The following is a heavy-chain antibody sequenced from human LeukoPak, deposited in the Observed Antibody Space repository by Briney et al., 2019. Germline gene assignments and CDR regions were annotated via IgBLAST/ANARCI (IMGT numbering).Heavy chain of an antibody. V-gene: IGHV5-51*01. D-gene: IGHD4-23*01. CDR3: ARQLEDYGGNSGCDY. Sequence: GESLKISCRGSGYRFSTYWIGWVRQTAGKGLEWMGIIYPGDSDTRYSPSFQGQVTISADKSINTAYLQWSSLKASDTAMYYCARQLEDYGGNSGCDYWGQGTLVTVSS. CDR2: IYPGDSDT. CDR1: GYRFSTYW. J-gene: IGHJ4*02.